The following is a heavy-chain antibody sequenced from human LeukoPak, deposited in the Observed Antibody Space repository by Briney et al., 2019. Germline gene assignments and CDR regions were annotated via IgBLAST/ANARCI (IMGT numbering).Heavy chain of an antibody. V-gene: IGHV3-23*01. J-gene: IGHJ4*02. CDR2: LSGSGGST. D-gene: IGHD3-9*01. CDR1: GLTFSSCA. Sequence: GGSLRLSCAASGLTFSSCAMSSVRQAPGKGLEWVSGLSGSGGSTYYADSVKGRFTISRDNSENTLYLRMDSLRDEDTAVYYCVKGNDNSYHYYFDCWGQGTLVTVSS. CDR3: VKGNDNSYHYYFDC.